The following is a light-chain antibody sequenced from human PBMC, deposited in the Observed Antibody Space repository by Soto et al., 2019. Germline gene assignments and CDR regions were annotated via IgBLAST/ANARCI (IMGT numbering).Light chain of an antibody. Sequence: QSALTQPASVSGSPGQSITISCTGNSSDVGTYSLVSWYQQHPGKSPKLMIYEVTKRPSGVSNRFSGSKSGNTASLTISGLQAEDEAEYYCCSYAGTITYVFGTGTKLTVL. J-gene: IGLJ1*01. CDR2: EVT. CDR1: SSDVGTYSL. CDR3: CSYAGTITYV. V-gene: IGLV2-23*02.